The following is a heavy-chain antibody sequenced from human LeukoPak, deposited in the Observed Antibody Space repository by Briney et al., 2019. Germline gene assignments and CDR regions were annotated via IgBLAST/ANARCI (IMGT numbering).Heavy chain of an antibody. Sequence: ASVKVSCKASGYTFTSYDINWVRQATGQGLEWMGWMNPNSGNTGCAQKFQGRVTMTRNTSISTAYMELSSLRSEDTAVYYCARGSMVRGASWFDPWGQGTLVTVSS. CDR2: MNPNSGNT. CDR3: ARGSMVRGASWFDP. J-gene: IGHJ5*02. CDR1: GYTFTSYD. D-gene: IGHD3-10*01. V-gene: IGHV1-8*01.